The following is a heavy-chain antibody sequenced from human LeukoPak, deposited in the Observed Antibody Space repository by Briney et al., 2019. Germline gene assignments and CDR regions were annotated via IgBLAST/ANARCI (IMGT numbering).Heavy chain of an antibody. Sequence: SETLSLTCTVSGGSISSSSYYWGWIRQPPGKGLEWIGSIYYSGSTYYNPSLKSRVIISVDTSKNQFSLKLSSVTAADTAVYYCARQQWLVKSYYFDYWGQGTLVTVSS. V-gene: IGHV4-39*01. CDR1: GGSISSSSYY. CDR3: ARQQWLVKSYYFDY. CDR2: IYYSGST. J-gene: IGHJ4*02. D-gene: IGHD6-19*01.